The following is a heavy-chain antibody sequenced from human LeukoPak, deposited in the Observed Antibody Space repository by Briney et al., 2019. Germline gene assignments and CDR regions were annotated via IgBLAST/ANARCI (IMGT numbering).Heavy chain of an antibody. CDR2: IYYSGST. D-gene: IGHD6-13*01. CDR1: GGSISSSSYY. V-gene: IGHV4-39*01. J-gene: IGHJ3*02. Sequence: SETLSLTCTVSGGSISSSSYYWGWIRQPPGKGLEWIGSIYYSGSTYYNPSLKSRVTISVDTSKNQFSLKLSSVTAADTAVYYCARIAAAGHEAFDIWGQGTMVTVSS. CDR3: ARIAAAGHEAFDI.